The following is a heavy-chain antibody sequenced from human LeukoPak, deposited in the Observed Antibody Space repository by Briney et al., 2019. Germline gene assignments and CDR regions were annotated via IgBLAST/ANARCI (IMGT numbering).Heavy chain of an antibody. Sequence: SETLSLTCAVYGGSFSGYYWGWIRQSPGKGLEWIGEINHSGSTNYNPSLKSRVTISVDTSKNQFSLRLSSVTAADTAVYYCARQACKKGACFYYFDYHMDVWGKGTTVTISS. J-gene: IGHJ6*03. CDR2: INHSGST. V-gene: IGHV4-34*01. CDR3: ARQACKKGACFYYFDYHMDV. D-gene: IGHD2-21*02. CDR1: GGSFSGYY.